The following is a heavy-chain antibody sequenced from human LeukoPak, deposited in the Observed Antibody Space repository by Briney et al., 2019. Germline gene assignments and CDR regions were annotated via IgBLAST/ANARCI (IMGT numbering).Heavy chain of an antibody. V-gene: IGHV3-48*03. Sequence: GGSLRLSCAASGFIFSSYEMSWVRQAPGKGLEWVSYISSSGRTMYYADSVKGRFTISRDNSKNTLYLQMNSLRAEDTAVYYCARDRGRTNYGDNNWFDSWGQGTLVTVSS. D-gene: IGHD1-7*01. CDR2: ISSSGRTM. CDR3: ARDRGRTNYGDNNWFDS. CDR1: GFIFSSYE. J-gene: IGHJ5*01.